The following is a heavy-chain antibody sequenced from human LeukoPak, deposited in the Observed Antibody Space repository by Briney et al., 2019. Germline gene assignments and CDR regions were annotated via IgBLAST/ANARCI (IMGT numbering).Heavy chain of an antibody. CDR2: ISGSGGSK. D-gene: IGHD4-23*01. CDR1: GFTFSSYA. J-gene: IGHJ4*02. V-gene: IGHV3-23*01. Sequence: GGSLRLSCAASGFTFSSYAMSWVRQAPGKGLEWVSAISGSGGSKYYADSVKGRFTISRDNSKNTLYLQMNSLRAEDTAVYYCARDTDGGNSFDYWGQGTLVTVSS. CDR3: ARDTDGGNSFDY.